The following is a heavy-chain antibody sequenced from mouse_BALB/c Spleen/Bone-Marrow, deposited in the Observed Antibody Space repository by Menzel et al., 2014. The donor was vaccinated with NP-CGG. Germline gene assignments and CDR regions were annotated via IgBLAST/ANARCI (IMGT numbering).Heavy chain of an antibody. V-gene: IGHV7-3*02. CDR2: IRNKANGYTT. J-gene: IGHJ4*01. CDR3: ARAFHYSIYYAMDY. D-gene: IGHD1-2*01. Sequence: EVQRVESGGGLVQPGGSLRLSCATSGFTFTDYYMSWVRQPPGKALEWLGFIRNKANGYTTEYSASVKGRFTISRDNSQSILYLQMNTLRAEDSATYYCARAFHYSIYYAMDYWGQGTSVTVSS. CDR1: GFTFTDYY.